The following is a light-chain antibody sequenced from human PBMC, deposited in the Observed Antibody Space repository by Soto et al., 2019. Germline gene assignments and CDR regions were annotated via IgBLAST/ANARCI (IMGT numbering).Light chain of an antibody. Sequence: TKWSVTGSVSTGERASLSWRASQSVSSNLAWYQQKPGQAPSLLIYGAFTRATRIPARFSGTGSGTEFTLTISILQSEDFALYYCQLYNDRPQTFCQGTKVDI. V-gene: IGKV3-15*01. J-gene: IGKJ1*01. CDR1: QSVSSN. CDR3: QLYNDRPQT. CDR2: GAF.